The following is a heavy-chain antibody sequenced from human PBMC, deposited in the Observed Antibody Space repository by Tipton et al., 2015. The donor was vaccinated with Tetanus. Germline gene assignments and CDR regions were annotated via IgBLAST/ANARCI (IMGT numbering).Heavy chain of an antibody. D-gene: IGHD2-21*01. CDR1: GFTFSDYG. J-gene: IGHJ6*01. CDR2: LSFDGTNE. Sequence: SLRLSCAASGFTFSDYGMHWVRPAPGKGLEWVAVLSFDGTNEDYADSVKGRFTISRDNSKNTLFLKMNSLRPEDAAVYYCAKSGALLWSPNHYSSDGLDLWGQGTTGAVSS. CDR3: AKSGALLWSPNHYSSDGLDL. V-gene: IGHV3-30*18.